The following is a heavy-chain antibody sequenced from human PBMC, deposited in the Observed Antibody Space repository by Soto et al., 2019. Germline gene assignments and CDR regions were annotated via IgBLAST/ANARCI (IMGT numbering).Heavy chain of an antibody. V-gene: IGHV1-18*01. J-gene: IGHJ4*02. CDR2: ISVYNGNT. Sequence: ASVKVSCKASGYTFTSYGISWVRQAPGQRLVWMGWISVYNGNTNYAQKLQGRVTMTTDTSTSTAYMELRSLSSDDTAVYYCARDTTGSPVYWGQGTLVTVSS. D-gene: IGHD1-1*01. CDR1: GYTFTSYG. CDR3: ARDTTGSPVY.